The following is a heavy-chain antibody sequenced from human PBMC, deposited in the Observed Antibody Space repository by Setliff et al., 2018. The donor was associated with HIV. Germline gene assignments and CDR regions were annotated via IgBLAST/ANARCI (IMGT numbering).Heavy chain of an antibody. CDR1: GGSFSTYY. V-gene: IGHV4-34*01. D-gene: IGHD3-10*01. CDR2: INHTGST. CDR3: ARVAAGTYGKGDWFDP. Sequence: SETLSLTCAVYGGSFSTYYWSWIRQRPGKGLEWIGEINHTGSTNYNPSLKSRVTISIDTSKNQFSLKLSSVTAADTAVYYCARVAAGTYGKGDWFDPWGQGTQVTVSS. J-gene: IGHJ5*02.